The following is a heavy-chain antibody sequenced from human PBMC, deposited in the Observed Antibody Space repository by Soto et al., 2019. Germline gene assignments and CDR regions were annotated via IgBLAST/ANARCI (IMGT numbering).Heavy chain of an antibody. V-gene: IGHV4-59*01. CDR3: AGNMVRGVINGVRYYYMDV. CDR2: IYYSGST. CDR1: GGSISSYY. Sequence: SETPSLSCTVSGGSISSYYWGWIRQHPGKGLEWIGYIYYSGSTNYNPSLKSRVTISVDTSKNQFSLKLSSVTAADTAVYYCAGNMVRGVINGVRYYYMDVWGKGTTVTVSS. D-gene: IGHD3-10*01. J-gene: IGHJ6*03.